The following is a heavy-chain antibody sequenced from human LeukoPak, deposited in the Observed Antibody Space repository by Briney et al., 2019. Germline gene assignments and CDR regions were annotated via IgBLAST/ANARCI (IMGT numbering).Heavy chain of an antibody. D-gene: IGHD6-19*01. V-gene: IGHV3-23*01. J-gene: IGHJ4*02. CDR1: GFTFSSYG. CDR3: AKDGIAVAGPYYFDY. Sequence: GGSLRLSCAASGFTFSSYGMHWVRQAPGKGLEWVSAISGSGGSTYYADSVKGRFTISRDNSKNTLYLQMNSLRAEDTAVYYCAKDGIAVAGPYYFDYWGQGTLVTVSS. CDR2: ISGSGGST.